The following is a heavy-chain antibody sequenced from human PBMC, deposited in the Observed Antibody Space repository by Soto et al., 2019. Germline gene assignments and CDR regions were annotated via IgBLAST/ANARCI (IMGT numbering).Heavy chain of an antibody. V-gene: IGHV1-69*01. CDR1: GGTFSNYA. J-gene: IGHJ6*02. CDR2: IIPIVGTG. Sequence: QVQLVQSGAEVRKPGSSVTVSCKASGGTFSNYAISWVRQAPGQGLAWMGGIIPIVGTGSYAQKFQGRVTITADEPTTTAYMELRSLRFEDTAVYYCARVVILVPPASTHCYYHMDVWGPGTTVTVSS. D-gene: IGHD2-2*01. CDR3: ARVVILVPPASTHCYYHMDV.